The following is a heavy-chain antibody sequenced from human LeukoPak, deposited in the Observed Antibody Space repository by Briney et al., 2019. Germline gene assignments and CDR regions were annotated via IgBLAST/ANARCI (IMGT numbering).Heavy chain of an antibody. J-gene: IGHJ4*02. CDR3: ARGSHRHSYGDY. D-gene: IGHD5-18*01. Sequence: PSETLSLTCTVYGDSISSGSYYWRWLRQPAGKGLEWIGRIYTSGCTNYNPSLKSRVTISVDTSKNQFSLKLSSVTAADTAVYYCARGSHRHSYGDYWGQGTLVTVSS. CDR1: GDSISSGSYY. CDR2: IYTSGCT. V-gene: IGHV4-61*02.